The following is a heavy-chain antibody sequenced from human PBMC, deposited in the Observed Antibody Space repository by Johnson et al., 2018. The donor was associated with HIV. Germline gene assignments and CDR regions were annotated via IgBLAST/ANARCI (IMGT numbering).Heavy chain of an antibody. CDR1: GFTFSSYP. V-gene: IGHV3-30*14. Sequence: QMLLVESGGGVVQPGRSLRLSCAASGFTFSSYPMHWVRQAPGKGLQWVAVISYDGSNKYYADSVKGRFTISRDNSKNTLYLQMNSLRAEDTAVYYCARDPFRDSFDIWGQGTMVTVSS. CDR3: ARDPFRDSFDI. CDR2: ISYDGSNK. J-gene: IGHJ3*02.